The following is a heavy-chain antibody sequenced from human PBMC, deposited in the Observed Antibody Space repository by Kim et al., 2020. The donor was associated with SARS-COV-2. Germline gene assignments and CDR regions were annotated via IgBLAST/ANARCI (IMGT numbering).Heavy chain of an antibody. Sequence: ADPVKGRFTISRDNSKNTLYLQMNSLRAEDTAVYYCAKDSEIVVEEYFQHWGQGTLVTVSS. CDR3: AKDSEIVVEEYFQH. V-gene: IGHV3-23*01. J-gene: IGHJ1*01. D-gene: IGHD3-22*01.